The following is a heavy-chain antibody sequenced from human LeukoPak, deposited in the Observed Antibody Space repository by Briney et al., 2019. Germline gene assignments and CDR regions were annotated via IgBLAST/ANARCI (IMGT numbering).Heavy chain of an antibody. CDR2: LDPEDGEA. J-gene: IGHJ3*02. V-gene: IGHV1-24*01. CDR1: GYTLSDLA. D-gene: IGHD4-17*01. Sequence: ASAKVSCKVSGYTLSDLATHWVRQAPGKGLEWMGGLDPEDGEAIYAQPLQGRVTMTEDTSSDTAYMVLSSLRSEDTAVYYCATRNFGDYGAFDIWGQGTMVTVSS. CDR3: ATRNFGDYGAFDI.